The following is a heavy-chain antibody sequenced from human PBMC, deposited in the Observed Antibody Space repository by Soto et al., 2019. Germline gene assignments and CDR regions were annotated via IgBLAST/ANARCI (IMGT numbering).Heavy chain of an antibody. D-gene: IGHD3-9*01. CDR1: GYTFTSYG. J-gene: IGHJ4*02. V-gene: IGHV1-18*04. CDR3: ARPPGYISDWYYFDL. CDR2: ISTYNGNT. Sequence: ASVKVSCKASGYTFTSYGISWVRQAPGQGLEWMTWISTYNGNTHYAPKFQGRVTLTTETSTRTAYMELRSLTSDDTAVYYCARPPGYISDWYYFDLWGQGTLVTVSS.